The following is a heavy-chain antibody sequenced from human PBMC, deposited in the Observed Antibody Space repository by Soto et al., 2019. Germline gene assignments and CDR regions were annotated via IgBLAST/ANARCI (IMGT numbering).Heavy chain of an antibody. Sequence: ELNLVESGGGLVQPGGSLRLSCAASGFSVSHNYVNWVRQAPGRGLEWVSVIFSGGTTHYADSVKGRFTISRDTSKNTVHLQINGLRVDDTALYYCAGDSTDGDFVDAFDLWGQGTLVTVSS. CDR1: GFSVSHNY. J-gene: IGHJ3*01. V-gene: IGHV3-66*01. D-gene: IGHD2-21*01. CDR2: IFSGGTT. CDR3: AGDSTDGDFVDAFDL.